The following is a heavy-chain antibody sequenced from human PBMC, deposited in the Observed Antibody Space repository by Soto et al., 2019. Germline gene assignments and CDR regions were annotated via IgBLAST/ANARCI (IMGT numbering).Heavy chain of an antibody. V-gene: IGHV3-7*03. Sequence: EMQLVESGGGLVQPGGSLRLSCGASGFTFSDYYMTWVRQAPGKGLEWVATMSQDGSDRRYVDSVKDRFIISRDNAKNSVYLQMSSLSAEDTAVYFCARWSFAMDVWGRGTTVTVSS. J-gene: IGHJ6*02. CDR2: MSQDGSDR. CDR3: ARWSFAMDV. CDR1: GFTFSDYY. D-gene: IGHD1-26*01.